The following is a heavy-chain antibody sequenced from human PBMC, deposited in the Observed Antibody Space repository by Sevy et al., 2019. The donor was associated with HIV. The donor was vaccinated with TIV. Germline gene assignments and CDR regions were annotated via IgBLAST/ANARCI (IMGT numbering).Heavy chain of an antibody. CDR1: GFTFSSYG. J-gene: IGHJ6*02. D-gene: IGHD1-26*01. CDR2: IRYDGSNK. V-gene: IGHV3-30*02. Sequence: GGYLRLSCAASGFTFSSYGMHWVRQAPGKGLEGVAFIRYDGSNKYYADSVKGRFTLSRDNSKNTLYLQMNSLRAEDTAVYYCAKHLRPGGNYYYGMDVWDQGTTVTVSS. CDR3: AKHLRPGGNYYYGMDV.